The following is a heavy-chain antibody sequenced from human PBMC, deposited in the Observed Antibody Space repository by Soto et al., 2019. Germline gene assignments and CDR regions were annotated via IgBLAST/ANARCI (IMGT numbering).Heavy chain of an antibody. D-gene: IGHD6-19*01. V-gene: IGHV3-30*18. CDR1: GFTFSGYA. Sequence: QVQLVESGGGVVQPGRSLRLSCAASGFTFSGYAMHWVRQTPGKGLEWVAVVSYDGSNRYYADSVKCRFTISRDNSNNTLHMQMNSLRGEDTAVYYCSKGARRAVSGTIDSCYYYQTMDVWGQGTTVTVSS. CDR2: VSYDGSNR. J-gene: IGHJ6*02. CDR3: SKGARRAVSGTIDSCYYYQTMDV.